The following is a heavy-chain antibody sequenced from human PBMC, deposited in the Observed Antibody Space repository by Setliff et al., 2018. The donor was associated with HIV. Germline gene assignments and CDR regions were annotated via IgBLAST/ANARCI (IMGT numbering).Heavy chain of an antibody. D-gene: IGHD3-10*01. V-gene: IGHV4-61*02. CDR2: IYTSGST. Sequence: PSETLSLTCTVSGGSISSGSYFWTWIRQPAGKGLEWIGRIYTSGSTNYNPSLKSRVTISVDTSKNQFSLKLSSVTVADTAVYHCARHAGLLWFGELWRGGEYYFDPWGQGTLVTVSS. CDR1: GGSISSGSYF. J-gene: IGHJ4*02. CDR3: ARHAGLLWFGELWRGGEYYFDP.